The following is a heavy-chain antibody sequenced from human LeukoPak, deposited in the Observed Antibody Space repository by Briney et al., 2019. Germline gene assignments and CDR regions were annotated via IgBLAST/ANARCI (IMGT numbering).Heavy chain of an antibody. V-gene: IGHV1-69*04. CDR2: IIPILGIA. J-gene: IGHJ6*02. CDR3: AKASDSSGYYYGMDV. CDR1: GGTFSSYA. D-gene: IGHD3-22*01. Sequence: ASVKVSCKASGGTFSSYAISWVRQAPGQGLEWMGRIIPILGIANYAQKFQGRVTITADKSTSTAYMELSSLRSEDTAVYYCAKASDSSGYYYGMDVWGQGTTVTVSS.